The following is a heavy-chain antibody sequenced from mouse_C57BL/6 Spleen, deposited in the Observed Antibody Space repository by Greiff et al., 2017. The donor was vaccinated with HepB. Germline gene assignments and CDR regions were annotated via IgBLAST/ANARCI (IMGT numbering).Heavy chain of an antibody. J-gene: IGHJ4*01. CDR1: GFSLTSYG. CDR2: IWSGGST. D-gene: IGHD1-1*01. Sequence: VQLQESGPGLVQPSQSLSITCTVSGFSLTSYGVHWVRQSPGKGLEWLGVIWSGGSTDYNAAFISRLSISKDNSKSQVFFKMNSLQADDTAIYYCARRGYYGSSSSYAMDYWGQGTSVTVSS. V-gene: IGHV2-2*01. CDR3: ARRGYYGSSSSYAMDY.